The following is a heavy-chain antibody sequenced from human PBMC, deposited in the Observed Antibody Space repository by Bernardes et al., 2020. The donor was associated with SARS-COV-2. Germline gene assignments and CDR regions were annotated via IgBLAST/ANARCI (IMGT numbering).Heavy chain of an antibody. D-gene: IGHD5-18*01. CDR2: IYYSGST. V-gene: IGHV4-59*12. CDR3: ARGRGYSYGKYWFDP. CDR1: GGSISSYY. Sequence: SETLSLTCTVSGGSISSYYWSWIRQPPGKGLEWIGYIYYSGSTNYNPSLKSRVTISVDTSKNQFSLKLSSVTAADTAVYYCARGRGYSYGKYWFDPWGQGTLVTVSS. J-gene: IGHJ5*02.